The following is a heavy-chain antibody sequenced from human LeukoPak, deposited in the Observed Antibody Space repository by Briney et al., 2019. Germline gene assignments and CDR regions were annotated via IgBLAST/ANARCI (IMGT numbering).Heavy chain of an antibody. CDR1: GFTFSSYA. Sequence: GGSLRLSCAASGFTFSSYAMHWVRQAPGKGLEWVAVISYDGSNKYYADSVKGRFTISRDNAKNSLYLQMNSLRAEDTALYYCAKEPYSSGWYYFDYWGQGTLVTVSS. D-gene: IGHD6-19*01. CDR2: ISYDGSNK. CDR3: AKEPYSSGWYYFDY. V-gene: IGHV3-30-3*01. J-gene: IGHJ4*02.